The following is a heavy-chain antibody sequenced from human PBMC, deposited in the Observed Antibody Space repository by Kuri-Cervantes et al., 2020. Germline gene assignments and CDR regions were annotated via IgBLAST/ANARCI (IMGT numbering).Heavy chain of an antibody. D-gene: IGHD3-22*01. Sequence: ASVKVSCKASGYTFTGYYLHWLRQAPGQGLEWMGWINFNSGGTNSAQKFQGRVTMTRDTSMNTVYMELSSLRSEDTAVYYCARGKVVISPFDYWGQGTLVTVSS. CDR2: INFNSGGT. V-gene: IGHV1-2*02. CDR1: GYTFTGYY. CDR3: ARGKVVISPFDY. J-gene: IGHJ4*02.